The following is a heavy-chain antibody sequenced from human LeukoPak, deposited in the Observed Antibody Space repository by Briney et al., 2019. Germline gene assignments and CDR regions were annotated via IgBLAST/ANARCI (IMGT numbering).Heavy chain of an antibody. Sequence: GGSLRLSCAAAGFTFDDYAMHWVRQAPGKGLGWVSGISRNSGGIRYADSVKGRFTISRDNAKNSLYLQMNSLRAEDTAVYYCARNQRRLDYWGQGTLVTVSS. J-gene: IGHJ4*02. CDR2: ISRNSGGI. V-gene: IGHV3-9*01. CDR3: ARNQRRLDY. D-gene: IGHD1-14*01. CDR1: GFTFDDYA.